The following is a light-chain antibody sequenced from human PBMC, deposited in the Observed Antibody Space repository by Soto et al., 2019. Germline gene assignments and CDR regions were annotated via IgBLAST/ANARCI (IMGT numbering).Light chain of an antibody. Sequence: DIQMPQSPSSLSASVGDRVTITCRAGHYIGRYLNWYQQKPGKAPKLLIYAASSLHSGVPSRFSGSGSGTDFTLTISSLQPEDFATYSCQQTYRTPLTFGGGTKWIS. CDR3: QQTYRTPLT. CDR1: HYIGRY. CDR2: AAS. V-gene: IGKV1-39*01. J-gene: IGKJ4*01.